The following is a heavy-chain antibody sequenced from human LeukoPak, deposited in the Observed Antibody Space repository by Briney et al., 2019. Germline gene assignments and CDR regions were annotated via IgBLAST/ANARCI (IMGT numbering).Heavy chain of an antibody. V-gene: IGHV1-46*01. CDR3: ARGNGDYVLYYFDY. D-gene: IGHD4-17*01. CDR1: GYTFTSHY. CDR2: ISPGGGTT. Sequence: GASVKVSCKASGYTFTSHYMHWVRQAPGQGPEWMGIISPGGGTTTYAQKFQGRVTMTRDTSTSTLYMELSSLRSEDTAVYYCARGNGDYVLYYFDYWGQGTLVTVSS. J-gene: IGHJ4*02.